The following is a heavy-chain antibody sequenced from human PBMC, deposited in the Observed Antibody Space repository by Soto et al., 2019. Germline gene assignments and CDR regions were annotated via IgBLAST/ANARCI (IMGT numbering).Heavy chain of an antibody. CDR3: AKDPTRVDFWSGYPGAWFDP. D-gene: IGHD3-3*01. J-gene: IGHJ5*02. CDR1: GFTFSNYA. Sequence: GGSLRLSCAASGFTFSNYAMGWVRQAPGKGLEWVSAISGSGGTTYYADSVQGRFTISRDNSKNTLYLQMNSLRAEDTAVYYCAKDPTRVDFWSGYPGAWFDPWGQGTLVTVSS. CDR2: ISGSGGTT. V-gene: IGHV3-23*01.